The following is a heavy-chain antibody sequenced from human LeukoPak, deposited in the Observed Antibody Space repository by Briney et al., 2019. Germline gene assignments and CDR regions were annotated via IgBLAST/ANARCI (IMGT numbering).Heavy chain of an antibody. Sequence: AGSLRLSCAASGFTVSSNYMSWVRQAPGKGLEWVSVIYSGGSTYYADSVKGRFTISRDNSKNTLYLQMNSLRAEDTAVYYCARELRLAYCGGDCYSRPFDYWGQGTLVTVSS. D-gene: IGHD2-21*02. CDR1: GFTVSSNY. J-gene: IGHJ4*02. CDR2: IYSGGST. CDR3: ARELRLAYCGGDCYSRPFDY. V-gene: IGHV3-66*02.